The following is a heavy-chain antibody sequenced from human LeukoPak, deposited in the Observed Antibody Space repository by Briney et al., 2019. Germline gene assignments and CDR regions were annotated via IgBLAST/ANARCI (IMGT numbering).Heavy chain of an antibody. CDR3: ARAPLRPNDWYYFDY. J-gene: IGHJ4*02. CDR1: GYTFTSYG. Sequence: SVKVSCKASGYTFTSYGISWVRQAPGQGLEWMGGIIPIFGTANYAQKFQGRVTITADESTSTAYMELSSLRSEDTAVYYCARAPLRPNDWYYFDYWGQGTLVTVSS. D-gene: IGHD3-9*01. CDR2: IIPIFGTA. V-gene: IGHV1-69*13.